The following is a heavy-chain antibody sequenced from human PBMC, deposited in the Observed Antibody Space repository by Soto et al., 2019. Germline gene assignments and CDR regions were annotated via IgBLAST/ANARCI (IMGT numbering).Heavy chain of an antibody. V-gene: IGHV4-34*01. CDR2: INHSGST. Sequence: SETMSLTCAVYGGSFSGYYWSWIRQPQGKGLEWIGEINHSGSTNYNPSLKSRVTISVDTSKNQFSLKLSSVTAADTAVYYCARGFWGMVRGVFNWFDPWGQGTLVTVSS. CDR1: GGSFSGYY. D-gene: IGHD3-10*01. CDR3: ARGFWGMVRGVFNWFDP. J-gene: IGHJ5*02.